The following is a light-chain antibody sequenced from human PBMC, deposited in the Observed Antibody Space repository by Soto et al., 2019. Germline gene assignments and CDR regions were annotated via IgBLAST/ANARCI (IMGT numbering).Light chain of an antibody. V-gene: IGKV3-15*01. CDR2: GAS. CDR3: QQYNNWPPT. CDR1: QTVSGN. Sequence: EIVMTQSPATLSVSPGERATVSCRASQTVSGNLAWYQHRPGQAPRLLMYGASTRATGIPTRFSGSGSGTEFTLTISSLQSEDFAVYYCQQYNNWPPTFGQGTKVDVK. J-gene: IGKJ1*01.